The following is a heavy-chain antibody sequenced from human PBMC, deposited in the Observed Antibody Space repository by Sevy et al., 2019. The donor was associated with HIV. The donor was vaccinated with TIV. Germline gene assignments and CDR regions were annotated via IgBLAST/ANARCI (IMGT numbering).Heavy chain of an antibody. CDR3: AKDGYKPSVGDENYYYYMDV. CDR1: GFTLSSYA. D-gene: IGHD1-20*01. V-gene: IGHV3-23*01. Sequence: GGSLRLSCAASGFTLSSYAMSWVRQAPGKGLEWVSAISGSGGSTYYADSVKGRFTISRDNSKNTLYLQMNSLRAEDTAVYYCAKDGYKPSVGDENYYYYMDVWGKGTTVTVSS. CDR2: ISGSGGST. J-gene: IGHJ6*03.